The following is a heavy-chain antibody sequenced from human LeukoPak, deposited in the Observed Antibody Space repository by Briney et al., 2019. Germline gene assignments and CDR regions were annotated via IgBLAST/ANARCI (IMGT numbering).Heavy chain of an antibody. D-gene: IGHD1-26*01. CDR1: GFTFSSYN. V-gene: IGHV3-21*01. CDR2: ITSGSSYI. Sequence: GGSLRLSCAASGFTFSSYNMNWVRQAPGKGLEWVSSITSGSSYIYYADSVKGRFTISRDNAKNSLYLQMNSLRAEDTAVYYCARDPCSGSYGNYYYYFMDVWGKGTTVTISS. J-gene: IGHJ6*03. CDR3: ARDPCSGSYGNYYYYFMDV.